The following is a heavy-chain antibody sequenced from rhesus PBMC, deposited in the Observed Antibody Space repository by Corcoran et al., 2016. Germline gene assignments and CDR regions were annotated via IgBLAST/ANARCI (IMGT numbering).Heavy chain of an antibody. CDR1: GYTFTDHY. V-gene: IGHV1-111*02. CDR3: ATLDS. J-gene: IGHJ6*01. Sequence: EVQLVPSGAEVKKPGAAVKIACKASGYTFTDHYLHWVRQAPGKGLEWMGRVDTEDGEAIHAQTFQARVTITADTSTDTAYMELSSLRSEDTAVYYCATLDSWGQGVVVTVSS. CDR2: VDTEDGEA.